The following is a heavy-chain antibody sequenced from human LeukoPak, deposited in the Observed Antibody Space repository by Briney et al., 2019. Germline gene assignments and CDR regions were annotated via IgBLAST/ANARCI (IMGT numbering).Heavy chain of an antibody. J-gene: IGHJ2*01. D-gene: IGHD4-17*01. CDR3: AREMSDTVTWGWYFDL. V-gene: IGHV3-13*01. CDR2: IGTKGDT. CDR1: GLSFSSYD. Sequence: HAGGSLRLSCAASGLSFSSYDMHWVRQATGKGLEWVSAIGTKGDTYYSGSVRGRFTISRENGKNSLYLQMNSLRAGDTAVYYCAREMSDTVTWGWYFDLWGRGTLVTVSS.